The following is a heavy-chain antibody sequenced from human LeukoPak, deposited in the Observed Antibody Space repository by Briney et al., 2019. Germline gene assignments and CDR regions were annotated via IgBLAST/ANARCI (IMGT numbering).Heavy chain of an antibody. CDR3: ARLLGYSSGRRGAFDI. Sequence: PSETLSLTCTVSGGSISSSSYYWDWIRQPPGKGLEWIGSIYYSGSTYYNPSLKSRVTISVDTSKNQFSLKLSSVTAADTAVYYCARLLGYSSGRRGAFDIWGQGTMVTVSS. V-gene: IGHV4-39*07. CDR2: IYYSGST. CDR1: GGSISSSSYY. J-gene: IGHJ3*02. D-gene: IGHD6-19*01.